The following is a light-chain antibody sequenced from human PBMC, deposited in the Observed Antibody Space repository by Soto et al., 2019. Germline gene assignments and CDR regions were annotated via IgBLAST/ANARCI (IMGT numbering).Light chain of an antibody. J-gene: IGKJ4*01. CDR1: QSVGGN. CDR3: QQYINWPLT. V-gene: IGKV3-15*01. CDR2: GAS. Sequence: EVVMTQSPATLSVSPGDRATLSCRASQSVGGNLAWYQQKPGQAPRLLIYGASTRATGIPARFSGSGSGTEFTLTISSLQSEDFAVYFCQQYINWPLTFGGGTKVEIK.